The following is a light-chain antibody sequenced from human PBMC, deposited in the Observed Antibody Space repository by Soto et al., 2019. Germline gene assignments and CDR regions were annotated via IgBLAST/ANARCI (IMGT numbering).Light chain of an antibody. CDR1: QSVLYSSSNKNY. Sequence: DIVMTQSPDSLAVSLGERATINCRSSQSVLYSSSNKNYLAWYQQKPGQPPKLLIYWASTRESGVPDRFSGSGSGTDFTLTISSLQAEDMAVYYCQQYSSSPWTFGQGTKVEIK. CDR2: WAS. J-gene: IGKJ1*01. V-gene: IGKV4-1*01. CDR3: QQYSSSPWT.